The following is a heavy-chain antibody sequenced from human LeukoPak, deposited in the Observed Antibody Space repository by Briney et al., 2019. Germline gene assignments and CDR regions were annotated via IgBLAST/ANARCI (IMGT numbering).Heavy chain of an antibody. J-gene: IGHJ3*02. CDR1: GYSFTSYW. Sequence: GESLKISCKGSGYSFTSYWIGWVRQMPGKGLEWMGIIYPDDSDTRYSPSFQGQVTISVDKSISTAYLQWSSLKASDTAMYYCSRRARYCSSTTCWFDAFDIWGQGTMVTVSS. CDR3: SRRARYCSSTTCWFDAFDI. V-gene: IGHV5-51*01. D-gene: IGHD2-2*01. CDR2: IYPDDSDT.